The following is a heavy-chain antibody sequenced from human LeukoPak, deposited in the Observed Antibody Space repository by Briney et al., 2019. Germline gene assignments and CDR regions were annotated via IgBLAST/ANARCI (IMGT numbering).Heavy chain of an antibody. CDR2: IKQDGSEI. CDR1: GFTFSSFW. CDR3: ARRSGSYSGTGYYYFYMDV. D-gene: IGHD1-26*01. Sequence: HPGGSLRLSCAASGFTFSSFWMSWVRRAPGKRLEWVANIKQDGSEIYYVDSVKGRFTISRDNAKNSLYLQMNSLRAEDTAVYYCARRSGSYSGTGYYYFYMDVWGKGTTVTVSS. J-gene: IGHJ6*03. V-gene: IGHV3-7*01.